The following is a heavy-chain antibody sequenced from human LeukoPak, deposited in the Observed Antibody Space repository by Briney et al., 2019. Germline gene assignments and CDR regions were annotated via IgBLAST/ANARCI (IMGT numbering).Heavy chain of an antibody. V-gene: IGHV3-9*01. J-gene: IGHJ4*02. CDR1: GFTFDDYA. CDR2: ISWNSGSI. Sequence: PGGSLRLSCAASGFTFDDYAMHWVRQAPGEGLEWVSGISWNSGSIGYADSVKGRFTISRDNAKNSLYLQMNSLRAEDTALYYCAKVGGATGYRDYYFDYWGQGTLVTVSS. D-gene: IGHD1-26*01. CDR3: AKVGGATGYRDYYFDY.